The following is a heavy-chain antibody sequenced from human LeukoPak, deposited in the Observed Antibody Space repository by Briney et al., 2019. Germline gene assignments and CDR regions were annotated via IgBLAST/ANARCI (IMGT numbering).Heavy chain of an antibody. J-gene: IGHJ3*02. Sequence: SETLSLTCTVSGGSISSYYWNWIRQPPGKGLEWIGYIYYSGSTNYNPSLKSRVAISVDTSKNQFSLKLSSVTAADTAVYYCARREGWGDEAFDIWGQGTIVTVSS. CDR2: IYYSGST. CDR1: GGSISSYY. CDR3: ARREGWGDEAFDI. V-gene: IGHV4-59*08. D-gene: IGHD3-16*01.